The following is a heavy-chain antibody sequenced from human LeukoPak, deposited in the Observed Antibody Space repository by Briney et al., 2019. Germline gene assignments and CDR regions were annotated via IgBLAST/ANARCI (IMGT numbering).Heavy chain of an antibody. CDR2: FDPEDGET. D-gene: IGHD3-22*01. V-gene: IGHV1-24*01. Sequence: ASVKVSCKVSGYTLTELSMHWVRPAPGKGLEWMGGFDPEDGETIYAQKFQGRVTMTEDTSTDTAYMELRSLRSDDTAVYYCARMPMDDSSGYYYGVDYWGQGTLVTVSS. CDR3: ARMPMDDSSGYYYGVDY. J-gene: IGHJ4*02. CDR1: GYTLTELS.